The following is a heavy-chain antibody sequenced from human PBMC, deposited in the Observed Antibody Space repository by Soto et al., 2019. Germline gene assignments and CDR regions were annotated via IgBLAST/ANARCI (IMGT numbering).Heavy chain of an antibody. Sequence: SGGSLRLSCAASGFTFSSYAMHWVRQAPGKGPEWVAVISYDGSNKYYADSVKGRFTISRDNSKNTLYLQMNSLRAEDTTVYYCAKVPGNEAFDIWGQGTMVTVSS. J-gene: IGHJ3*02. D-gene: IGHD6-13*01. CDR2: ISYDGSNK. CDR1: GFTFSSYA. CDR3: AKVPGNEAFDI. V-gene: IGHV3-30-3*01.